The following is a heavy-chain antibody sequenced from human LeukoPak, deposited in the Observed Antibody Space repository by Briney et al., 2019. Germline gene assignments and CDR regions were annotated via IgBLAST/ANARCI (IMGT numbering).Heavy chain of an antibody. J-gene: IGHJ4*02. Sequence: ASVKVSCKASGYTFTGYYMHWVRQAPGQGLEWMGWINPNSGGTNYAQKFQGRVTMTRDASISTAYMELSRLRSDDTAVYYCARVMVAAGIGVLPNWGQGTLVTVSS. CDR1: GYTFTGYY. D-gene: IGHD6-13*01. V-gene: IGHV1-2*02. CDR2: INPNSGGT. CDR3: ARVMVAAGIGVLPN.